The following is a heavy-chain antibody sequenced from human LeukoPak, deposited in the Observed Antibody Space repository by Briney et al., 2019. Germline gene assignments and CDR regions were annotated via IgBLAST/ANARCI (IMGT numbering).Heavy chain of an antibody. J-gene: IGHJ4*02. Sequence: GGSLRLSCAASGFTFSSYSMNWVRQAPGKGLEWVSSISSSSSYIYYADSVKGRFTISRDNAKNSLYLQMNSLRAEDTAVYYCARDKYYYDSSGYSRFDYWGQGTLVTVSS. CDR1: GFTFSSYS. CDR2: ISSSSSYI. D-gene: IGHD3-22*01. V-gene: IGHV3-21*01. CDR3: ARDKYYYDSSGYSRFDY.